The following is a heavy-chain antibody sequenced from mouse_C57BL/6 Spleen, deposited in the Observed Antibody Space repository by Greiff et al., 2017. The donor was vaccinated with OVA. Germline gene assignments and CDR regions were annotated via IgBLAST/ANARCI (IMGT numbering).Heavy chain of an antibody. J-gene: IGHJ2*01. Sequence: EVKVEESGGGLVKPGGSLKLSCAASGFTFSDYGMHWVRQAPEKGLEWVAYISSGSSTIYYADTVTGRFTISRDNAKNTLFLQMTILRSENTTMYCCARRDYDDWGQGTTLTVSS. CDR1: GFTFSDYG. D-gene: IGHD2-4*01. CDR3: ARRDYDD. CDR2: ISSGSSTI. V-gene: IGHV5-17*01.